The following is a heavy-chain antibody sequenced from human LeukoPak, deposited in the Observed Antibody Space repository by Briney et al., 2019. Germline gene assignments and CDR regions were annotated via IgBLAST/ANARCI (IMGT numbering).Heavy chain of an antibody. D-gene: IGHD1-7*01. V-gene: IGHV4-59*08. CDR3: ARGLAGNWNYVNAFDI. J-gene: IGHJ3*02. Sequence: PSETLSLTCTVSGGSISSYYWSWIRQPPGKGLEWIGYIYYSGSTNYNPSLKSRVTISVDTSKNQFSLKLSSVTAADTAVYYCARGLAGNWNYVNAFDIWGQGTMVTVSS. CDR2: IYYSGST. CDR1: GGSISSYY.